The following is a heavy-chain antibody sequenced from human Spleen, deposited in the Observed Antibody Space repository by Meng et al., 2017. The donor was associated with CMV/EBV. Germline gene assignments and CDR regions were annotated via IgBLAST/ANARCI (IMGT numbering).Heavy chain of an antibody. V-gene: IGHV3-11*04. CDR1: GFTLSDYY. J-gene: IGHJ5*02. Sequence: SGFTLSDYYMSWIRQAPGKGLEWVSYSSSSGSTIYYADSVKGRFTISRDNARNSLYLQMNSLRAEDTAVYYCARGYKRNYEEWFDPWGQGTLVTVSS. CDR3: ARGYKRNYEEWFDP. CDR2: SSSSGSTI. D-gene: IGHD1-7*01.